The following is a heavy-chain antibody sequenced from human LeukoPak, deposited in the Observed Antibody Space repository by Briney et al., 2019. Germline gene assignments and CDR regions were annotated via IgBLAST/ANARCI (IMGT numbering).Heavy chain of an antibody. Sequence: PSETLSLTCTASGGSISIYYWSWIRQPPGEGREWIGYIYYSGSTNYHPSLKSRVTTSVDTSKNQFSLKLSSVTAADTAVYYCARVYCSSTSCYGDYWGQGTLVTVSS. CDR2: IYYSGST. CDR1: GGSISIYY. V-gene: IGHV4-59*01. CDR3: ARVYCSSTSCYGDY. J-gene: IGHJ4*02. D-gene: IGHD2-2*01.